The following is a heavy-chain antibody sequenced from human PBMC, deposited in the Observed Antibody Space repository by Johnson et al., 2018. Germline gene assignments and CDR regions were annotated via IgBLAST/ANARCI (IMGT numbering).Heavy chain of an antibody. V-gene: IGHV3-49*05. CDR2: IRSKRYGGTT. D-gene: IGHD1-26*01. CDR3: SRDLVSGGAYYQHDALDI. Sequence: VQLQESGGGLIKPGRSLRLSCTASGFTFGDFAMTWFRQAPGKGLEWVGFIRSKRYGGTTEYAASVKARFTISRDDSKGIAHLQINSLRNEDTAMYYSSRDLVSGGAYYQHDALDIWGQGTMVTVSS. J-gene: IGHJ3*02. CDR1: GFTFGDFA.